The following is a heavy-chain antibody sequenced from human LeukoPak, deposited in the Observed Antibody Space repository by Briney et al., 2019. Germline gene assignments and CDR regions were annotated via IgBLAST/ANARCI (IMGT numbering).Heavy chain of an antibody. Sequence: GGSLRLSCAASGFSFSSFGMTWVRQAPGKGLEWVSIISSGSSAIFSADALKGRFTVSRDDAKNLLYLDMNSLRAEDTAVYYCARGHTAVTRHFDFWGQGTLVTVSS. CDR2: ISSGSSAI. J-gene: IGHJ4*02. D-gene: IGHD4-17*01. CDR1: GFSFSSFG. V-gene: IGHV3-21*01. CDR3: ARGHTAVTRHFDF.